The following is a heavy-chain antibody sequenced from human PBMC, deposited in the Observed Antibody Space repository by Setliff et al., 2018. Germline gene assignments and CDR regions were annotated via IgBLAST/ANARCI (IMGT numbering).Heavy chain of an antibody. CDR1: GGSISSYY. CDR3: AREWVSSSWSSPRYYYYGMDV. Sequence: PSETLSLTCTVSGGSISSYYWSWIRQPPGKGLEWIAYIYYSGSTNYNPSLKSRVTISVDTSKNQFSLKLSSVTAADTAVYYCAREWVSSSWSSPRYYYYGMDVWGQGTTVTVSS. D-gene: IGHD6-13*01. CDR2: IYYSGST. V-gene: IGHV4-59*01. J-gene: IGHJ6*02.